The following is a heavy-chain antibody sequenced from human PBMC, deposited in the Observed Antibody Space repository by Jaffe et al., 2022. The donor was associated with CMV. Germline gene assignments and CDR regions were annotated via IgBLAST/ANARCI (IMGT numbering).Heavy chain of an antibody. V-gene: IGHV3-64D*06. D-gene: IGHD4-17*01. J-gene: IGHJ3*02. Sequence: EVQLVESGGGLVQPGGSLRLSCSASGFTFSSYAMHWVRQAPGKGLEYVSAISSNGGSTYYADSVKGRFTISRDNSKNTLYLQMSSLRAEDTAVYYCVKRAHDYGDGGAFDIWGQGTMVTVSS. CDR2: ISSNGGST. CDR1: GFTFSSYA. CDR3: VKRAHDYGDGGAFDI.